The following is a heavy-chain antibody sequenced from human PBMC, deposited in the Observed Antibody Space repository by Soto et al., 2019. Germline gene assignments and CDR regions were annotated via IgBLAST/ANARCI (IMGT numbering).Heavy chain of an antibody. V-gene: IGHV3-66*01. CDR1: GFTVSNTH. CDR2: IYSGGAT. CDR3: ARDMVTLFRGVITPFDD. D-gene: IGHD3-10*01. J-gene: IGHJ4*02. Sequence: EVQLVESGGSLVQPGGSLRLSCAASGFTVSNTHMIWVRQAPGKGLEWVSVIYSGGATYYADSVKGRFTISRDNSKNTLFLQMNSLRAEDTAVYYCARDMVTLFRGVITPFDDWGQGTLVTVSS.